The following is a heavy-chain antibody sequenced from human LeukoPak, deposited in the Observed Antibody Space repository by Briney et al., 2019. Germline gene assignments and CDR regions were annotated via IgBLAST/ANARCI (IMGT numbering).Heavy chain of an antibody. D-gene: IGHD6-13*01. J-gene: IGHJ4*02. CDR3: ARDSMGGKISSSWYFYY. CDR2: INPSGGST. V-gene: IGHV1-46*01. CDR1: GYTFSRYY. Sequence: ASVKVSCKTSGYTFSRYYIHWVRQAPGQGLEWMGIINPSGGSTSYAQKFQGRVTMTRDTSTSTVYMELSSLRSEDTAVYYCARDSMGGKISSSWYFYYWGQGTLVTVSS.